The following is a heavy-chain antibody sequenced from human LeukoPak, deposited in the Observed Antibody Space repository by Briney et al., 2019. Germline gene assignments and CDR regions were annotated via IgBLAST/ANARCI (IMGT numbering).Heavy chain of an antibody. CDR1: GYTFTGYY. CDR2: INPDSGGT. D-gene: IGHD3-9*01. V-gene: IGHV1-2*02. J-gene: IGHJ4*02. Sequence: ASVKVSCKASGYTFTGYYMHWVRQAPGQGLEWMGWINPDSGGTNYAQKFQGRVTMTRDTSISTAYMELSSLRSEDTAVYYCATDRYDILTGYYQTGPFDYWGQGTLVTVSS. CDR3: ATDRYDILTGYYQTGPFDY.